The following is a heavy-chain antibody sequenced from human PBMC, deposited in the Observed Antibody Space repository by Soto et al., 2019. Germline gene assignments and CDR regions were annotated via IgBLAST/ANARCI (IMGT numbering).Heavy chain of an antibody. V-gene: IGHV3-30-3*01. CDR1: GFTFSNYA. D-gene: IGHD5-18*01. J-gene: IGHJ6*02. CDR3: ARDTGPNGYNYYYFGMDV. CDR2: ISYDGSDK. Sequence: GGSLRLSCAASGFTFSNYAMHWVRQAPGKGLEWVAVISYDGSDKYNANPVKGRFTISRDNSKNTLYLQMNSLRAEDTAVYYCARDTGPNGYNYYYFGMDVWGQGTTVTVSS.